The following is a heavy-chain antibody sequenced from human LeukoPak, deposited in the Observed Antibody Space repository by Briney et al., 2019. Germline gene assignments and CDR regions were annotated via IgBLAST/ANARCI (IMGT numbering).Heavy chain of an antibody. Sequence: GGSLRLSCAASGFSFDRYTMNWVRQAPGKGLEWVSYISSSGSTIYYADSVKGRFTISRDNAKNSLYLQMNSLRAEDTAVYYCARGTTRAFDIWGQGTMVTVSS. D-gene: IGHD1-1*01. CDR3: ARGTTRAFDI. CDR1: GFSFDRYT. V-gene: IGHV3-48*04. J-gene: IGHJ3*02. CDR2: ISSSGSTI.